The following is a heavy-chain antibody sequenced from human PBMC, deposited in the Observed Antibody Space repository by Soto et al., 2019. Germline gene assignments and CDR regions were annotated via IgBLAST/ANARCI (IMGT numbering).Heavy chain of an antibody. CDR3: ARHGPYYDFWSGYYRFDP. D-gene: IGHD3-3*01. Sequence: GESLKISCKGSGYSFTSYWIGWVRQMPGKGLEWMGIIYPGDSDTRYSPSFQGQVTISADKSISTAYLQWSSLKASDTAMYYCARHGPYYDFWSGYYRFDPWGQGTLVTVSS. CDR2: IYPGDSDT. V-gene: IGHV5-51*01. J-gene: IGHJ5*02. CDR1: GYSFTSYW.